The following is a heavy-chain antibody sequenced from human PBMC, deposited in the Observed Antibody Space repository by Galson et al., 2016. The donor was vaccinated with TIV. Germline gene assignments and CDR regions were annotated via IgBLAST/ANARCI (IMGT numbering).Heavy chain of an antibody. CDR1: GFTFRSYW. CDR3: ARALDYFKSSAYSYRSDFYYYAMDA. V-gene: IGHV3-74*01. J-gene: IGHJ6*02. Sequence: SLRLSCAASGFTFRSYWMHWVRQAPGKGPMWVARINGDGSSPDYADSVEGRFTISRDNAKTTLSLQMNSLRAEDTAVYFCARALDYFKSSAYSYRSDFYYYAMDAWGLGTTVTVSS. CDR2: INGDGSSP. D-gene: IGHD2/OR15-2a*01.